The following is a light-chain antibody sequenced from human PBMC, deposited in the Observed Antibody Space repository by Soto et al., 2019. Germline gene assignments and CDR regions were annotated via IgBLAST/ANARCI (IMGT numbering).Light chain of an antibody. V-gene: IGLV2-14*03. CDR1: SSDVGGFNS. CDR3: SSYSTTNTRI. Sequence: QSALTQPASVSGSPGQSVTISCTGTSSDVGGFNSVSWYQQHPGTAPRLMIYDVSFWPSGISTRFSGSKSGNTASLTISGRQADDEADYFCSSYSTTNTRIFGGGTKLTVL. J-gene: IGLJ2*01. CDR2: DVS.